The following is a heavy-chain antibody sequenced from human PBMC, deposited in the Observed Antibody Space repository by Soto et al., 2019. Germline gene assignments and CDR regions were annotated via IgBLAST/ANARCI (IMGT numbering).Heavy chain of an antibody. CDR3: VRGTNGWRGMDY. CDR1: GFTFSSYP. CDR2: ITEDGSGT. D-gene: IGHD2-8*01. J-gene: IGHJ4*02. V-gene: IGHV3-74*01. Sequence: PGGSLRLSCATSGFTFSSYPIHWVRQAPGKGPVWVSRITEDGSGTTYADSVKGRFTVTRDNAKNTMYLQMSGLGAEDTAVYHCVRGTNGWRGMDYRREGTLVTVSS.